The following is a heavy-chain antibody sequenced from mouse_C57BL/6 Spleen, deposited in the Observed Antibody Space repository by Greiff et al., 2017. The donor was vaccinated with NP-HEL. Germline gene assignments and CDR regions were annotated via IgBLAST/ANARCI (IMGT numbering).Heavy chain of an antibody. Sequence: QVHVKQPGAELVRPGTSVKLSCKASGYTFTSYWMHWVKQRPGQGLEWIGVIDPSDSYTNYNQKFKGKATLTVDTSSSTAYMQLSSLTSEDSAVYYCARSGDSSGYEYYFDYWGQGTTLTVSS. J-gene: IGHJ2*01. V-gene: IGHV1-59*01. CDR2: IDPSDSYT. CDR3: ARSGDSSGYEYYFDY. CDR1: GYTFTSYW. D-gene: IGHD3-2*02.